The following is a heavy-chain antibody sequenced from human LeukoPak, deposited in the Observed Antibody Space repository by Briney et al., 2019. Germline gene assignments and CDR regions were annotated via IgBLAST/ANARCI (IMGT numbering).Heavy chain of an antibody. D-gene: IGHD3-9*01. CDR3: ARALPPLNYDISTGYLGEVAAFDI. V-gene: IGHV3-21*06. CDR2: ISTMNTYI. Sequence: GGSLRLSCAASGFTFSSYWMHWVRQAPGKGLEWVSSISTMNTYIYYADSVKGRFTISRDNAKSSLYLQMNSLRAEDTALYYCARALPPLNYDISTGYLGEVAAFDIWGQGTMVTVSS. J-gene: IGHJ3*02. CDR1: GFTFSSYW.